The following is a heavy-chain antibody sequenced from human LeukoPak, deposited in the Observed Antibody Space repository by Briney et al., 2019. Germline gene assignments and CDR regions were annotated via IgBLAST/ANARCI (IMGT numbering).Heavy chain of an antibody. CDR1: GYTFTGYY. J-gene: IGHJ6*03. V-gene: IGHV1-2*02. CDR2: INPNSDDT. Sequence: ASVKVSCKASGYTFTGYYMHWVRQAPGQGLEWMGWINPNSDDTNYAQKFQGRVTMTRDTSISTAYMELSRLRSEDTAVYYCASLVTSYYYYYMDVWGKGTTVTVSS. CDR3: ASLVTSYYYYYMDV. D-gene: IGHD5-18*01.